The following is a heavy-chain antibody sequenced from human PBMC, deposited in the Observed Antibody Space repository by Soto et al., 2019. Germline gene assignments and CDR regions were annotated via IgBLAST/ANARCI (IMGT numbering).Heavy chain of an antibody. J-gene: IGHJ6*03. D-gene: IGHD3-10*01. V-gene: IGHV3-23*01. CDR2: HGGSGGSR. CDR3: VRLRGRAYPYYYMDV. CDR1: GFTFSTYG. Sequence: DVQLLESGGGLVQWGGSLRLSCVTSGFTFSTYGMPWVRQAPGKGLEWVSHGGSGGSRYYAESVKGCFTISRDNPKNTLSLEMNSLRAEDTATYYCVRLRGRAYPYYYMDVWGKGTTVTVSS.